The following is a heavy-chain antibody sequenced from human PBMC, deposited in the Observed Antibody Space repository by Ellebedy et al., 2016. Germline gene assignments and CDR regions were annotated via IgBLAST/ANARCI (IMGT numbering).Heavy chain of an antibody. V-gene: IGHV5-10-1*01. J-gene: IGHJ3*02. CDR1: GYSFTSYW. CDR2: IDPSDSYT. Sequence: GESLKISCKGSGYSFTSYWISWVRQMPGKGLEWMGRIDPSDSYTNYSPSFQGHVTISADKSISTAYLQWSSLKASDTAMYYCARHPLYYYDSSGYYDDAFDIWGQGTMVTVSS. D-gene: IGHD3-22*01. CDR3: ARHPLYYYDSSGYYDDAFDI.